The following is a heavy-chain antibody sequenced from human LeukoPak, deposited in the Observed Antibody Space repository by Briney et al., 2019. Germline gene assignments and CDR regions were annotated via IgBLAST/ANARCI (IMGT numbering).Heavy chain of an antibody. Sequence: GASVKVSCKASGYTFTTYGISWVRQAPGQGLEWMGWISAYNGNTNYGQRLQGRGTMTTDTSTSTAYMELRSLRSDDTAVYFCARGFPGGYDFTGFDYWGQGTLVTVSS. CDR3: ARGFPGGYDFTGFDY. J-gene: IGHJ4*02. V-gene: IGHV1-18*01. D-gene: IGHD5-12*01. CDR2: ISAYNGNT. CDR1: GYTFTTYG.